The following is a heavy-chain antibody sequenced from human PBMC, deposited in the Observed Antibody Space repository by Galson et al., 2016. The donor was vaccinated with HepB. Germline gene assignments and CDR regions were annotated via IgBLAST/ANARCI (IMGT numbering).Heavy chain of an antibody. Sequence: ETLSLTCAVSGGSISTGTWWSWVRQSPGKGLEWIGEVYHSGTTKYNPSLGSRVTISMDKSKKQFSLNLTSVTAADTAVFYCARRLGATTRGDFDYWGQGILVTVSS. CDR2: VYHSGTT. CDR3: ARRLGATTRGDFDY. J-gene: IGHJ4*02. CDR1: GGSISTGTW. V-gene: IGHV4-4*02. D-gene: IGHD1-26*01.